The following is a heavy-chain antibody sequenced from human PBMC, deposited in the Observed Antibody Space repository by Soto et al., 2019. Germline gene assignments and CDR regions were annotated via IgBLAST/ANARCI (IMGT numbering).Heavy chain of an antibody. D-gene: IGHD3-10*01. CDR3: ARDHGDRGYGSGSLTEPAQHYYGMDV. V-gene: IGHV1-18*01. Sequence: GASVKVSCKASGYTFSSYGLSWVRQAPGQGLEWMGWISDYNGNTHYAQKFQGRVIMTTDTSTRTAYMELRSLRSDDTAVYYCARDHGDRGYGSGSLTEPAQHYYGMDVWGQGTTVTVSS. CDR1: GYTFSSYG. CDR2: ISDYNGNT. J-gene: IGHJ6*02.